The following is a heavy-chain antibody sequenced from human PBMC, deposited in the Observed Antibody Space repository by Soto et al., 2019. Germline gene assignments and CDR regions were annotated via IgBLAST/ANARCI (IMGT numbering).Heavy chain of an antibody. V-gene: IGHV4-39*07. CDR2: FFIGGNT. J-gene: IGHJ5*02. D-gene: IGHD6-13*01. Sequence: SETLSLTCTVSGGSITGGSISSTTYYWGWMRQPPGKGLEWIASFFIGGNTYYNPSLKSRVTTSVDTSKNQFSLKLSSVTAADTAVYYCARVAASYSSSWDPNWFDPWGQGTLVTVSS. CDR1: GGSITGGSISSTTYY. CDR3: ARVAASYSSSWDPNWFDP.